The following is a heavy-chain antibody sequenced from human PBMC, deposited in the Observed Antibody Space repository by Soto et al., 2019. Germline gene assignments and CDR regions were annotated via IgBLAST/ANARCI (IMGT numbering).Heavy chain of an antibody. Sequence: GGSLRRSCAASGFTFSDYGMHLIRQAPGKGLECLAGVTHDGSNHYYADSVRGRFIISRDNSNNSLSLQMNSLRVEDTAVYFCARETPYDRSGFFHGGLDNWGQGVLVTVSS. D-gene: IGHD3-22*01. V-gene: IGHV3-30*03. CDR2: VTHDGSNH. CDR3: ARETPYDRSGFFHGGLDN. J-gene: IGHJ4*02. CDR1: GFTFSDYG.